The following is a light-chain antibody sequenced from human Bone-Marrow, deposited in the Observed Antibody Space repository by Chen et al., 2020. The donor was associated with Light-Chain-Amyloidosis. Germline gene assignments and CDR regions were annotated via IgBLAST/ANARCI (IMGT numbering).Light chain of an antibody. CDR2: WAS. CDR1: QSVLDSSNKKNY. Sequence: DIVMTQSPDSLAVSLGERATINCKPSQSVLDSSNKKNYLAWDHQKPGQSPRLLIYWASTRESGVPARCRGSGAGTDFTLTISSLQAEDVAVEYCQDEYSTPVTFGGGTKVEIK. CDR3: QDEYSTPVT. V-gene: IGKV4-1*01. J-gene: IGKJ4*01.